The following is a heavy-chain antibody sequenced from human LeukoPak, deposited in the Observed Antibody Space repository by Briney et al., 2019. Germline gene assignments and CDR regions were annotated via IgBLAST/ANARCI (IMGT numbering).Heavy chain of an antibody. D-gene: IGHD6-13*01. CDR3: ARAGGRGAAAGTAWFDP. CDR1: GFTFSSYS. Sequence: PGGSLRLSCAASGFTFSSYSMNWVRQAPGKGLEWVSYISSSSSTIYYADSVKGRFTISRDNAKNSLYLQMNSLRAEDTAVYYCARAGGRGAAAGTAWFDPWGQGTLVTVSS. V-gene: IGHV3-48*04. J-gene: IGHJ5*02. CDR2: ISSSSSTI.